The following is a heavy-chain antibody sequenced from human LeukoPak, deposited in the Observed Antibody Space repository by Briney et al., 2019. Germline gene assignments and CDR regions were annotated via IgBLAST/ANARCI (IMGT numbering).Heavy chain of an antibody. Sequence: GGSLRLSCAASGFTFSSYSMNWVRQAPGKGLEWVSYISSSSSTIYYADSVKGRFTISRDNSKNTLYLQMNSLRAEDTAVYYCARGPYRLNYDFWSGYYWNYYYYGMDVWGQGTTVTVSS. D-gene: IGHD3-3*01. CDR3: ARGPYRLNYDFWSGYYWNYYYYGMDV. CDR2: ISSSSSTI. CDR1: GFTFSSYS. V-gene: IGHV3-48*01. J-gene: IGHJ6*02.